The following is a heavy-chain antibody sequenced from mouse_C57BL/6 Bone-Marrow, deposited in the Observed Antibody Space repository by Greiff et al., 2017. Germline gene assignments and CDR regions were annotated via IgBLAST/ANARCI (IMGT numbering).Heavy chain of an antibody. D-gene: IGHD2-1*01. CDR2: ISSGGDYI. V-gene: IGHV5-9-1*02. CDR1: GFTFSSYA. CDR3: TRDRGVYYGNSFSFAY. Sequence: EVMLVESGEGLVKPGGSLKLSCAASGFTFSSYAMSWVRQTPEKRLEWVAYISSGGDYIYYADTVKGRFTISRDNARNTLYLQMSSLKSEDTAMYYCTRDRGVYYGNSFSFAYWGQGTLVTVSA. J-gene: IGHJ3*01.